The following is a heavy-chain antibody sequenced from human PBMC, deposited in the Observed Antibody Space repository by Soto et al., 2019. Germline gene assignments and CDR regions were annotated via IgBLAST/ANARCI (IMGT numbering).Heavy chain of an antibody. J-gene: IGHJ5*02. V-gene: IGHV3-23*01. CDR2: ISGSGGST. D-gene: IGHD2-2*03. Sequence: GGSLRLSCAASGLTFSSYAMSWVRQAPGKGLEWVSAISGSGGSTYYADSVKGRFTISRDNSKNTLYLQMNSLRAEDTAVYYCNGYCSSTSCYDAAWGQGTLVTVSS. CDR3: NGYCSSTSCYDAA. CDR1: GLTFSSYA.